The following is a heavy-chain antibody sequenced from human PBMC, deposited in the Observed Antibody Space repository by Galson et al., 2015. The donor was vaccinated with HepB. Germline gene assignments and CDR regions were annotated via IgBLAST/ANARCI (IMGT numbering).Heavy chain of an antibody. V-gene: IGHV3-48*04. CDR2: ISSSSSTI. D-gene: IGHD6-19*01. J-gene: IGHJ3*02. CDR3: ARAQYSSGWYKGYDAFDI. Sequence: SLRLSCAASGFTFSSYSMNWVRQAPGKGLEWVSYISSSSSTIYYADSVKGRFTISRDNAKNSLYLQMNSLRAEDTAVYYCARAQYSSGWYKGYDAFDIWGQGTMVTVSS. CDR1: GFTFSSYS.